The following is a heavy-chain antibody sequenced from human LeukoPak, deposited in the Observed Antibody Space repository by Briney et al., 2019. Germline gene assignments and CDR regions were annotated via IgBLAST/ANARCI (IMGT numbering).Heavy chain of an antibody. Sequence: SETLSLTCTVSGVSISSYYWTWIRQPPGKGLEWIGYIYSSGSTSYSPSLKSRVTISIDTSKNQFSLRLSSVTAADTAVYFCARDRGGDYDSSGFRYHFDYWGQGALVTVSS. CDR1: GVSISSYY. J-gene: IGHJ4*02. D-gene: IGHD3-22*01. CDR2: IYSSGST. V-gene: IGHV4-59*01. CDR3: ARDRGGDYDSSGFRYHFDY.